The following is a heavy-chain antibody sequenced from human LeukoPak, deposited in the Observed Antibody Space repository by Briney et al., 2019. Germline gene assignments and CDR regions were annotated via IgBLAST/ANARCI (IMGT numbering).Heavy chain of an antibody. Sequence: PSQTLSLTCTVPGGSISSNSYYWAWIRQPPGKGLEWIGSIHYSGSTYYNPSLKSRVTISVDTSKNQFSLKLSSVTAADTAVYYCARGKAIVAGDAFDIWGQGTMVTVSS. CDR1: GGSISSNSYY. D-gene: IGHD3-22*01. J-gene: IGHJ3*02. V-gene: IGHV4-39*07. CDR2: IHYSGST. CDR3: ARGKAIVAGDAFDI.